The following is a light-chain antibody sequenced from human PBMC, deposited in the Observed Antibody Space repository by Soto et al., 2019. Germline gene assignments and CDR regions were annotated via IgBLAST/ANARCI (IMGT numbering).Light chain of an antibody. CDR3: QQYYTTPWT. J-gene: IGKJ1*01. V-gene: IGKV4-1*01. Sequence: DIVMTQSPDSLAVSLGERATFNCKSSQRVLYRSNNKTYLAWYQQQPGQPPKLLIYWASTRESGVPDRFSGSGSGTDFTLTISSLQAEDVAVYYCQQYYTTPWTFGQGTKVEIK. CDR1: QRVLYRSNNKTY. CDR2: WAS.